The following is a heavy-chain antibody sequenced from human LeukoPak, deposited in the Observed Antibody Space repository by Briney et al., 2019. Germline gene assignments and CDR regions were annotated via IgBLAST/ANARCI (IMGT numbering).Heavy chain of an antibody. CDR1: GYTFTSYD. Sequence: GASVKVSCKASGYTFTSYDINWVRQATGQGLEWMGWMNPNSGNTGYAQKFQGRVTITRNTSISTAYMELGSLRSEDTAVYYCARGSCSSTSCYTNYYYYYMDVWGKGTTVTVSS. J-gene: IGHJ6*03. V-gene: IGHV1-8*03. CDR2: MNPNSGNT. CDR3: ARGSCSSTSCYTNYYYYYMDV. D-gene: IGHD2-2*02.